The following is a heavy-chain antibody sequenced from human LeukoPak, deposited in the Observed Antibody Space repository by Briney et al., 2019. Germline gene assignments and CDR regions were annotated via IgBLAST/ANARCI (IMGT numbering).Heavy chain of an antibody. CDR3: AREGDGYNNYFDY. Sequence: PGGSLRLSCAASGFTFSSYSMNWVRQAPGKGLEWVSYISSSCITIYYADSVKGRFTISRDNAKNTLYLQMNSLRAEDTAVYYCAREGDGYNNYFDYWGQGTLVTVSS. CDR1: GFTFSSYS. J-gene: IGHJ4*02. D-gene: IGHD5-24*01. V-gene: IGHV3-48*04. CDR2: ISSSCITI.